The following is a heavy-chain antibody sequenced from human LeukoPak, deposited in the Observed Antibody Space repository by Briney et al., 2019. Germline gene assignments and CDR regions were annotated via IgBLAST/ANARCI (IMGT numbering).Heavy chain of an antibody. J-gene: IGHJ3*02. CDR3: GRGAKVRGDAFDI. CDR2: LRSKAESYTT. Sequence: PGGSLRLSCAASGFTFSDHYFDWVRQAPGKGLEWVSRLRSKAESYTTNYAAPVKGRFTIPRDDSKNSLYLQMNSLKIEDSAVYYCGRGAKVRGDAFDIWGRGTAVTVSS. V-gene: IGHV3-72*01. CDR1: GFTFSDHY. D-gene: IGHD3-10*01.